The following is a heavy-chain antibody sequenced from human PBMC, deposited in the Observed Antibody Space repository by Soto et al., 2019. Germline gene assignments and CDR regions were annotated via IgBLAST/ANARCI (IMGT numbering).Heavy chain of an antibody. CDR2: IYWDDDK. Sequence: QITLKESGPTLVKPTQTLTLTCTFSGFSLSTSGIGVGWIHQPPGKALEWLALIYWDDDKRYRPTLKIRLTITKDTSKNQVVLTVTNMDPVDTATYYCAHRLSRTPASGAGSWGPYYFDYWGQGTLVTVSS. CDR1: GFSLSTSGIG. D-gene: IGHD3-10*01. CDR3: AHRLSRTPASGAGSWGPYYFDY. V-gene: IGHV2-5*02. J-gene: IGHJ4*02.